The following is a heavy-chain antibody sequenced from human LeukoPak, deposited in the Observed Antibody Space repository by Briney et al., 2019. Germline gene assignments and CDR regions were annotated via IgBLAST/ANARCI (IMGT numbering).Heavy chain of an antibody. J-gene: IGHJ4*02. CDR3: AREGYNWNPFDY. CDR2: ISGSGGST. D-gene: IGHD1-20*01. V-gene: IGHV3-23*01. CDR1: GFTFSSYG. Sequence: GGSLRLSCAASGFTFSSYGMSWVRQAPGKGLEWVSAISGSGGSTYYADSVKGRFTISRDNSKDTLYLQMNSLRAEDTAVYYCAREGYNWNPFDYWGQGTLVTVSS.